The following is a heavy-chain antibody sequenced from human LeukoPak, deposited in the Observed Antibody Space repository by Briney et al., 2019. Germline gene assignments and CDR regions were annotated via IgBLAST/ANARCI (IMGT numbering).Heavy chain of an antibody. D-gene: IGHD2-15*01. CDR2: ISSRSSYI. J-gene: IGHJ4*02. CDR1: GFTFSSYS. CDR3: ARDPYVRYCSGGSCYSGAFDY. Sequence: PGGSLRLSWAASGFTFSSYSMNWFRQAPGEGLEWVSSISSRSSYISYADSVKGRFTISRDNANNSLYLQMNSLSAEDTAVYYCARDPYVRYCSGGSCYSGAFDYWGQGTLVTVSS. V-gene: IGHV3-21*01.